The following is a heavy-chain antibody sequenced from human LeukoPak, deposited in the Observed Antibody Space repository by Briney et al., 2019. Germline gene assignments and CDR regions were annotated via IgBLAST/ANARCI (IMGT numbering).Heavy chain of an antibody. Sequence: ASVTVSCTASGYTFTSYGFSWVRQAPGQGLEWMGWVSAYNGNTNYAQKVQGRVTMTTDTSTSTAYMELRSLRSDDTAVYYCARGDDILTDHYKGLDYWGLGTLVTVSS. CDR2: VSAYNGNT. D-gene: IGHD3-9*01. CDR3: ARGDDILTDHYKGLDY. V-gene: IGHV1-18*01. J-gene: IGHJ4*02. CDR1: GYTFTSYG.